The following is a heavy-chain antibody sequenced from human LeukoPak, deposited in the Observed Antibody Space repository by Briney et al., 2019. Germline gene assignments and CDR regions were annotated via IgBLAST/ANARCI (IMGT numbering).Heavy chain of an antibody. Sequence: PGGSLRLSCAASGFTFSSYGMHWVRQAPGKGLEWVAVISYDGSNKYYANSVKGRFTTSRDNSKNTLYLQTNSLRAEDTAVYYCATENYGSLADWGQGTLVTVSS. D-gene: IGHD2-15*01. V-gene: IGHV3-30*03. J-gene: IGHJ4*02. CDR1: GFTFSSYG. CDR2: ISYDGSNK. CDR3: ATENYGSLAD.